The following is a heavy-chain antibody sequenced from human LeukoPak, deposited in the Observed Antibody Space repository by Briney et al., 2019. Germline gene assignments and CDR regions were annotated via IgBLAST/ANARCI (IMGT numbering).Heavy chain of an antibody. J-gene: IGHJ4*02. Sequence: PGGSLRLSCAAPGFTFSSYAMSSVRQAPGKGLGWVSAISGSGGSTYYSDSVKGRFTISRDNSKNTLYLQMNRLRAEDTAVYYCAKDVITAIDYWGQGTLVTVSS. V-gene: IGHV3-23*01. CDR2: ISGSGGST. CDR1: GFTFSSYA. CDR3: AKDVITAIDY.